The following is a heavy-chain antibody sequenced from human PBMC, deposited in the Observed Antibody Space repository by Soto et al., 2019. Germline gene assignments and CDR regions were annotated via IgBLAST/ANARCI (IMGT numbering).Heavy chain of an antibody. CDR2: ISGSGGST. CDR1: GFTFSSYA. Sequence: GGSLRLSCAASGFTFSSYAMSWVRQAPGKGLEWVSAISGSGGSTYYADSVKGRFTISRDNSKNTLYLQMNSLRAEDTAVYYCAKESGYGGPDYYYGMDVWGQGTTVTVYS. J-gene: IGHJ6*02. D-gene: IGHD5-12*01. V-gene: IGHV3-23*01. CDR3: AKESGYGGPDYYYGMDV.